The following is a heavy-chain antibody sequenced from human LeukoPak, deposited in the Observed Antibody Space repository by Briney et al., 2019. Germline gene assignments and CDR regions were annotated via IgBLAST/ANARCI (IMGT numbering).Heavy chain of an antibody. J-gene: IGHJ4*02. D-gene: IGHD6-13*01. Sequence: ASVKVSCKASGGTFSSYAISWVRQAPGQGLEWMGGIIPIFGTANYAQKFQGRVTMTRDTSISTAYMELSRLRSDDTAVYYCARDRGSAAVTDYWGQGTPVTVSS. V-gene: IGHV1-69*05. CDR1: GGTFSSYA. CDR3: ARDRGSAAVTDY. CDR2: IIPIFGTA.